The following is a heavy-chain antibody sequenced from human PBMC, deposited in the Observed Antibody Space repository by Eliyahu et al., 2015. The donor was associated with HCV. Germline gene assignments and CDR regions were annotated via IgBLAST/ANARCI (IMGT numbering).Heavy chain of an antibody. V-gene: IGHV3-23*04. J-gene: IGHJ4*02. CDR1: GFIFSDNA. Sequence: EVQLVESGGGLVQPGGSLRLSCAASGFIFSDNAMTWVRQAPGKGLEWVSSIRGSGDDTYYADSVKGRFTISRDNSKNTLYLQMNSLRAEDTALYYCVKERCSSPSCYVDSWGQGTLVTVSS. CDR2: IRGSGDDT. D-gene: IGHD2-2*01. CDR3: VKERCSSPSCYVDS.